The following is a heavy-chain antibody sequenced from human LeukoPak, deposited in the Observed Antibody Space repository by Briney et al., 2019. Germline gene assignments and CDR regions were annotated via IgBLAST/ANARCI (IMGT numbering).Heavy chain of an antibody. V-gene: IGHV3-30*04. Sequence: PGGSLRLSCAASGFTLSSYAMHWVRQAPGKGLEWVAVISYDGSNKYYADSVKGRFTISRDNSKNTLYLQMNSLRAEDTAVYYCARATDDIVVVGEGGIDYWGQGTLVTVSS. D-gene: IGHD2-15*01. CDR2: ISYDGSNK. CDR3: ARATDDIVVVGEGGIDY. CDR1: GFTLSSYA. J-gene: IGHJ4*02.